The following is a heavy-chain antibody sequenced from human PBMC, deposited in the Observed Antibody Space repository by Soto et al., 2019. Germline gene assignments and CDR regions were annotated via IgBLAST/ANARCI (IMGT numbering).Heavy chain of an antibody. CDR2: ISAYNGNT. CDR3: ARARAGRFGERRIGWFDP. D-gene: IGHD3-10*01. Sequence: QVQLVQSGAEVKKPGASVKVSCKASGYTFTSYGISWVRQAPGQGLEWMGWISAYNGNTNYAQKLQGRVTMTTDTSTSTAYMGRRSLRSDDTAVYYCARARAGRFGERRIGWFDPWGQGTLVTVSS. CDR1: GYTFTSYG. J-gene: IGHJ5*02. V-gene: IGHV1-18*01.